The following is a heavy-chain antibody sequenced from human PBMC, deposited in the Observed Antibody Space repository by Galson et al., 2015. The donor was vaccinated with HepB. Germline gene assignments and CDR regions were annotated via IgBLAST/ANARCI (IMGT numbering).Heavy chain of an antibody. V-gene: IGHV4-34*01. J-gene: IGHJ4*02. CDR3: TRGWGSGWYL. CDR1: GGSFGGFY. CDR2: INHSGNT. D-gene: IGHD6-19*01. Sequence: SETLSLTCGVYGGSFGGFYWAWIRQHPGKGLEWLGEINHSGNTNNNPSLKSRLTVSLDTSKTQSSLKLTSVSATDTAVYYCTRGWGSGWYLWGQGTLVTVSS.